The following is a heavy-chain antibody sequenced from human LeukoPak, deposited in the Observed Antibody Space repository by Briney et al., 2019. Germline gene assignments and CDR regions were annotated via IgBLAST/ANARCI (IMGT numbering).Heavy chain of an antibody. J-gene: IGHJ4*02. CDR1: GYTFTAYY. CDR2: INPNSGGT. D-gene: IGHD6-19*01. Sequence: ASVKVSCKASGYTFTAYYMHWVRQAPGQGLEWMGWINPNSGGTNYAQKFQDRVTMTRDTSISTAYMELSRLRSDDTAVYYCARARGLSSGFDYWGQGTLVTVSS. V-gene: IGHV1-2*02. CDR3: ARARGLSSGFDY.